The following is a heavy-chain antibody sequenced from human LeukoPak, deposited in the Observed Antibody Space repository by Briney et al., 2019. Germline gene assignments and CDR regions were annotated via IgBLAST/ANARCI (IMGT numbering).Heavy chain of an antibody. V-gene: IGHV3-7*01. D-gene: IGHD3-16*02. J-gene: IGHJ5*02. CDR3: ASEWSYRPNWFDP. CDR1: GFTFSSYW. CDR2: IKQDGSEK. Sequence: PGGSLRLSCAASGFTFSSYWMSWVRQAPGKGLEWVANIKQDGSEKYYVDSVKGRCTISRDNAKNSLYLQMNSLRAEDTAVYYCASEWSYRPNWFDPWGQGTLVTVSS.